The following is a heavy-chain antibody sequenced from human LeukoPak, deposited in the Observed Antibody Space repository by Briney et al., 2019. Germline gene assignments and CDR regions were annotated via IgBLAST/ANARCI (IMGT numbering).Heavy chain of an antibody. V-gene: IGHV3-30*18. CDR2: ISDDGRHK. CDR3: AKDRETTASGTFDY. D-gene: IGHD6-13*01. Sequence: GGSLRLSCAASGFTFNNYGIHYVRQAPGKRLEGVAVISDDGRHKNYADSVKGRFTISRDNSNNTLYLQMNSLRVEDTGVYYCAKDRETTASGTFDYWGQGTLVTVSS. J-gene: IGHJ4*02. CDR1: GFTFNNYG.